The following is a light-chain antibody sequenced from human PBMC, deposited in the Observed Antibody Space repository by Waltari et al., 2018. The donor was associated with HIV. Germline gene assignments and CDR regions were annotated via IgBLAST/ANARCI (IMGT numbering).Light chain of an antibody. CDR1: QSVSSSY. V-gene: IGKV3-20*01. J-gene: IGKJ3*01. CDR2: GAS. Sequence: EIVLTPSPGPLSLSPGERATLSCRASQSVSSSYLAWYQQKPGQTPRLLIYGASSRATGIPDRFSGSGSGTDFTLTISRLEPEDFAVYYCQQYGSSPPLTFGPGTKVDIK. CDR3: QQYGSSPPLT.